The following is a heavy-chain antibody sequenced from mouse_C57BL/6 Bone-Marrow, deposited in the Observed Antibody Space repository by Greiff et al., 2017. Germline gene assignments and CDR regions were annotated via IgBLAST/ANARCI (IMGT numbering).Heavy chain of an antibody. Sequence: EVQLQESGPGMVKPSQSLSLTCTVTVYSITSGYDWHWIRHFPGNKLEWMGYISYSGSTNYTPSLKSRISINHDTSKNHFFLKLNSVTTEDTATYYCARGLYYDYRGFAYRGQVTLVTVAA. V-gene: IGHV3-1*01. J-gene: IGHJ3*01. CDR3: ARGLYYDYRGFAY. D-gene: IGHD2-4*01. CDR2: ISYSGST. CDR1: VYSITSGYD.